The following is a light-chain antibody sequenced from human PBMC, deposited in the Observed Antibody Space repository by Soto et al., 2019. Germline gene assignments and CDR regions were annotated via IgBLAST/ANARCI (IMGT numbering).Light chain of an antibody. CDR1: QSLGGW. CDR2: KAS. V-gene: IGKV1-5*03. J-gene: IGKJ2*01. CDR3: HQSPTYLYT. Sequence: DIKMTQSPSSLVASVGDRVTITCRASQSLGGWLAWYQQKPGEAPKLLIYKASTLENGVPSRFSGSGSGTEFTLTIRSLQPDDSATYLCHQSPTYLYTFGQGTKLEI.